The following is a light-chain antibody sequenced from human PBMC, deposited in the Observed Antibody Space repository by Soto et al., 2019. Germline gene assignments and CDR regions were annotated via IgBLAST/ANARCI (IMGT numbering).Light chain of an antibody. CDR3: ETWDNNTRV. CDR2: LEGSGSY. Sequence: QSALTQSSSASGSLGSSVKLTCTLSSGHSSNIIAWHQQQPGKAPRYLMKLEGSGSYNKGSGVPDRFSGSSSGADRYLTISNLQSEDEADYYCETWDNNTRVFGGGTKLTVL. CDR1: SGHSSNI. J-gene: IGLJ3*02. V-gene: IGLV4-60*03.